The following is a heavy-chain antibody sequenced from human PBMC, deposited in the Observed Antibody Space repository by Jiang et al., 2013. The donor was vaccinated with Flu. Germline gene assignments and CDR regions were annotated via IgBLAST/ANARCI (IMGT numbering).Heavy chain of an antibody. V-gene: IGHV1-46*01. CDR1: GYTFTYYY. Sequence: SGAEVKKPGASVKVSCKASGYTFTYYYMHWVRQAPGQGLEWMGIINPGGGSATYAQKFQGRVTMTRDTSTSTVYMELGSLRSEDTAVYYCARDWKDYYGSGSYYPYWGQGTLVTVSS. CDR2: INPGGGSA. J-gene: IGHJ4*02. D-gene: IGHD3-10*01. CDR3: ARDWKDYYGSGSYYPY.